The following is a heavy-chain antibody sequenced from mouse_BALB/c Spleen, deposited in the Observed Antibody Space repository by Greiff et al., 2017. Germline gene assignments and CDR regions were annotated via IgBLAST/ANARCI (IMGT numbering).Heavy chain of an antibody. CDR1: GFTFSSYG. J-gene: IGHJ3*01. D-gene: IGHD2-4*01. V-gene: IGHV5-6*01. CDR2: ISSGGSYT. Sequence: EVHLVESGGDLVKPGGSLKLSCAASGFTFSSYGMSWVRQAPDKRLEWVATISSGGSYTYYPDSVKGRFTISRDNAKNTLYLQMSSLKSEDTAMYYCARHGSTMIRGFAYWGQGTLVTVSA. CDR3: ARHGSTMIRGFAY.